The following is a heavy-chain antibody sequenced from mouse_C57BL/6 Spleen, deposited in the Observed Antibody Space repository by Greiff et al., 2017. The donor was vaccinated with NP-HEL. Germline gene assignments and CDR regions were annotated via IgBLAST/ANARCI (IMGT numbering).Heavy chain of an antibody. CDR1: GFTFSDYG. D-gene: IGHD1-1*01. CDR3: ARPIYYGSSYDWYFDV. CDR2: ISNLAYSI. V-gene: IGHV5-15*01. Sequence: EVKLVESGGGLVQPGGSLKLSCAASGFTFSDYGMAWVRQAPRKGPEWVAFISNLAYSIYYADTVTGRFTISRENAKNTLYLEMSSLRSEDTAMYYCARPIYYGSSYDWYFDVWGTGTTVTVSS. J-gene: IGHJ1*03.